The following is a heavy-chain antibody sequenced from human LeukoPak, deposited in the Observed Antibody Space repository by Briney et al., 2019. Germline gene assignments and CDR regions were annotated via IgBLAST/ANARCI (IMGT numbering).Heavy chain of an antibody. CDR2: IYYSGST. CDR1: GGSISSYY. D-gene: IGHD3-22*01. V-gene: IGHV4-59*01. CDR3: ARMGWDSSGYYYVPSTFDY. J-gene: IGHJ4*02. Sequence: SETLSLTCTVSGGSISSYYWSWIRQPPGKGLEWIGYIYYSGSTNYNPSLKSRVTISVDTSKNQFSLKLSSVTAADTAVYYCARMGWDSSGYYYVPSTFDYWGQGTLVTVSS.